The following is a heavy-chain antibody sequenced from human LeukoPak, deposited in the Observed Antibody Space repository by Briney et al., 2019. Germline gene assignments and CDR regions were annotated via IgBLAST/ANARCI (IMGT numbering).Heavy chain of an antibody. CDR3: ARDDSSSPQGAFDI. D-gene: IGHD6-6*01. V-gene: IGHV1-69*05. Sequence: ASVKVSCKASGYTFTSYGISWVRQAPGQGLEWMGRIIPMSGTANYAQKFQGRVTITTDESTSTAYMELSSLRSEDTAVYYCARDDSSSPQGAFDIWGQGTMVTVSS. J-gene: IGHJ3*02. CDR1: GYTFTSYG. CDR2: IIPMSGTA.